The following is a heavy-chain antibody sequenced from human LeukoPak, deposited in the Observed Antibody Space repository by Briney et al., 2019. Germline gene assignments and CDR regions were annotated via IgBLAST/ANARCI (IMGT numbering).Heavy chain of an antibody. D-gene: IGHD6-19*01. CDR1: GGSISSSNYY. CDR3: AREPESSGSFDY. V-gene: IGHV4-39*07. Sequence: SETLSLTCTVSGGSISSSNYYWGWIRQPPGKGLEWIGTISYSGSTYYNPSLKSRVTISVDTSKNQFSLKLSSVTAADTAVYYCAREPESSGSFDYWGQGTLVTVSS. J-gene: IGHJ4*02. CDR2: ISYSGST.